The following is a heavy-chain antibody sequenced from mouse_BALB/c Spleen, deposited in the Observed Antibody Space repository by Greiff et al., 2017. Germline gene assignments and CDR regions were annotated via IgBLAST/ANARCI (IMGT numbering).Heavy chain of an antibody. D-gene: IGHD2-4*01. V-gene: IGHV5-9-4*01. CDR2: ISSGGSYT. Sequence: EVQRVESGGGLVKPGGSLKLSCAASGFTFSSYAMSWVRQSPEKRLEWVAEISSGGSYTYYPDTVTGRFTISRDNAKNTLYLEMSSLRSEDTAMYYCARERITWAYAMDYWGQGTSVTVSS. CDR3: ARERITWAYAMDY. CDR1: GFTFSSYA. J-gene: IGHJ4*01.